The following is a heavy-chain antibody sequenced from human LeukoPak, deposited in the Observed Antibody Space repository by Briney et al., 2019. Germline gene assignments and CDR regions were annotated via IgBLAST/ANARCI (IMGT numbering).Heavy chain of an antibody. Sequence: GGSLRLSCAASGFTFSSYWMGWVRQAPGKGLESVANIKQDGTEKHYVDSVKGRFTISRDNAKNSLYLQMNSLRVEDTAVYFCTRVRTSGEEDYWGQGTLVTVSS. CDR3: TRVRTSGEEDY. J-gene: IGHJ4*02. V-gene: IGHV3-7*01. CDR2: IKQDGTEK. CDR1: GFTFSSYW. D-gene: IGHD3-10*01.